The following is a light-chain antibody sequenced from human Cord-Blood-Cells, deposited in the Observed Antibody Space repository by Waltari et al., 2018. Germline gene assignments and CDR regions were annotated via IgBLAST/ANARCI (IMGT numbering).Light chain of an antibody. CDR3: QQYNNWPYT. J-gene: IGKJ2*01. Sequence: EIVLTQSPATLPVSPGDRATLPCRASQSVSSNVAWNQQKPGQAPRLLIYGASTRATGIPARFSGSGSGTEFTLTISSLQSEDFAVYYCQQYNNWPYTFGQGTKLEIK. V-gene: IGKV3-15*01. CDR1: QSVSSN. CDR2: GAS.